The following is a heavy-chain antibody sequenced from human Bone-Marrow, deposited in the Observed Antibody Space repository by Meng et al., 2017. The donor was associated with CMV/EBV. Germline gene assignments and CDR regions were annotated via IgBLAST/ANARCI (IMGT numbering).Heavy chain of an antibody. CDR1: GYTFTNYG. D-gene: IGHD6-19*01. CDR2: ISAYNGDT. V-gene: IGHV1-18*01. CDR3: ARDTGYSNGWDTPSFGGWFDP. J-gene: IGHJ5*02. Sequence: ASVKVSCKASGYTFTNYGFSWVRQAPGQGLEYMGWISAYNGDTKYAQKFQGRVTMTRDTSISTAYMELSRLRSDDTAVYYCARDTGYSNGWDTPSFGGWFDPWGQGTLVTVSS.